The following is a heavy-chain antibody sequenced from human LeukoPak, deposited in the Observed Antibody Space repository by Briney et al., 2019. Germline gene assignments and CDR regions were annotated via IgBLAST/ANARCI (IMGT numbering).Heavy chain of an antibody. V-gene: IGHV2-5*01. CDR1: WFSRSTRAVG. Sequence: SGPTLVNPTQTLTLTCTYSWFSRSTRAVGGGWIRLPPGKALEWLALIYWIDDKRYSPSLKSTLTITTETSKKQVVLTMSNMGPVDTATYYSAHTGSSGYYYVRPGYFDYWGQGTLVTVSS. J-gene: IGHJ4*02. D-gene: IGHD3-22*01. CDR3: AHTGSSGYYYVRPGYFDY. CDR2: IYWIDDK.